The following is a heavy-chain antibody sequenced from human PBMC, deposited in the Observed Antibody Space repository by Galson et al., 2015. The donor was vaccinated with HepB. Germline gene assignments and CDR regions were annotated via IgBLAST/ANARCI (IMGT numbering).Heavy chain of an antibody. V-gene: IGHV5-51*03. CDR1: GYSFTSYW. CDR2: IYPGDSDN. CDR3: ARAPRAGAMIVVVDGMDV. J-gene: IGHJ6*02. Sequence: QSGAEVKKPGESLKISCKGSGYSFTSYWIGWVRQMPGKSLEWMGIIYPGDSDNRYSPSFQGQVTISADKSISTAYLQWSSLKASDTAMYYCARAPRAGAMIVVVDGMDVWGQGTTVTVSS. D-gene: IGHD3-22*01.